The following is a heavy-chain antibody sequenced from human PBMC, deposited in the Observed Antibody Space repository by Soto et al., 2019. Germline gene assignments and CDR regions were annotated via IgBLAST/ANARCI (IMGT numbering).Heavy chain of an antibody. CDR2: IYSGGST. J-gene: IGHJ6*02. CDR3: ARIQDIVLKGGMDV. CDR1: GFTFSSYA. V-gene: IGHV3-53*01. D-gene: IGHD2-8*02. Sequence: PGGSLRLSCAASGFTFSSYAMHWVRQAPGKGLEWVSVIYSGGSTYYADSVKGRFTISRDNSENTLYLQMNSLRAEDTAVYYCARIQDIVLKGGMDVWGQGTTVTVSS.